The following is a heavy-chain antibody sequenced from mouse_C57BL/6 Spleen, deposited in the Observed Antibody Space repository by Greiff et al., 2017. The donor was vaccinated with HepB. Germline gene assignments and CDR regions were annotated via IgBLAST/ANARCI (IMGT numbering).Heavy chain of an antibody. J-gene: IGHJ2*01. V-gene: IGHV5-9-1*02. D-gene: IGHD1-1*01. Sequence: EVKLVESGEGLVKPGGSLKLSCAASGFTFSSYAMSWVRQTPEKRLEWVAYISSGGDYIYYADTVKGRFTISRDNARNTLYLQMSSLKSEDTAMYYCTRDLYYGSPDYWGQGTTLTVSS. CDR2: ISSGGDYI. CDR3: TRDLYYGSPDY. CDR1: GFTFSSYA.